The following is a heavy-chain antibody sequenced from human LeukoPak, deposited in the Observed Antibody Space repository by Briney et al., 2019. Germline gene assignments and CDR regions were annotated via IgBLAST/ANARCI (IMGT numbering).Heavy chain of an antibody. Sequence: QPGGSLRLSCAASGFTFSSYWMSWVRQAPGKGLEWVANIKQDGSEKYYVDSVKGRFTISRDNAKNSLYLQMNSLRAEDTAVYYCARQWWDGDYSFDAFDIWGQGTMVTVSS. J-gene: IGHJ3*02. CDR3: ARQWWDGDYSFDAFDI. CDR2: IKQDGSEK. V-gene: IGHV3-7*01. CDR1: GFTFSSYW. D-gene: IGHD4-17*01.